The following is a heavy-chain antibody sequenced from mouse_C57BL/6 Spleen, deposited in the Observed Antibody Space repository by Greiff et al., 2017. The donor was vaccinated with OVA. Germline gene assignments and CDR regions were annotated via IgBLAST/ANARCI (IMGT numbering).Heavy chain of an antibody. J-gene: IGHJ3*01. CDR3: TTAHYYGSSSFAY. V-gene: IGHV14-1*01. CDR2: IDPEDGDT. D-gene: IGHD1-1*01. CDR1: GFNIKDYY. Sequence: VQLQQSGAELVRPGASVKLSCTASGFNIKDYYMHWVKQRPEQGLEWIGRIDPEDGDTEYAPKFQGKATMTADTSSNTAYLQLSSLTSEDTAVYYCTTAHYYGSSSFAYWGQGTLVTVSA.